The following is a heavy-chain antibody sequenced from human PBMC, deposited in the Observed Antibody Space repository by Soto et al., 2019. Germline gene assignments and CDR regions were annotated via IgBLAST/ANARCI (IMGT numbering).Heavy chain of an antibody. D-gene: IGHD4-17*01. CDR2: TYTGGNT. V-gene: IGHV3-53*02. CDR3: AREGYPYGLDS. CDR1: GFNINTKY. J-gene: IGHJ4*02. Sequence: EVQLVETGGGLIQPGESLSLSCAASGFNINTKYMTWVRQAPGKGLEWVSLTYTGGNTLYADSVKGRFTVARDMSTNTLYLQMDSLRGDDTVIYYCAREGYPYGLDSWGQGSLVAVSS.